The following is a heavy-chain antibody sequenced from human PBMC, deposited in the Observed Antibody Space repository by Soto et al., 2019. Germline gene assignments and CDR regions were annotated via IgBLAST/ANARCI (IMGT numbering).Heavy chain of an antibody. D-gene: IGHD6-19*01. Sequence: SETLSLTCAVYGGSFGGYYWSWIRQPPGKGPEWIGEINHSGSTNYNPSLKSRVTISVDTSKNQFSLKLSSVTAADTAVYYCARRAGTSFFDYWGQGTLVTVSS. CDR1: GGSFGGYY. CDR2: INHSGST. J-gene: IGHJ4*02. CDR3: ARRAGTSFFDY. V-gene: IGHV4-34*01.